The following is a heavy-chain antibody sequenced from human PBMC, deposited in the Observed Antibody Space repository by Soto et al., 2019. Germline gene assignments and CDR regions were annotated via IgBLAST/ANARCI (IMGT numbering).Heavy chain of an antibody. Sequence: GSLRLSCEASGFTFSDDWMDWVRPAPGKGLEWVANIKPDGSDGYYADSVKGRFIISRDNAKNYLYMQMNSLRGEDTALYYCVKDTKPGGADVWGQGTTVTVSS. V-gene: IGHV3-7*03. CDR1: GFTFSDDW. D-gene: IGHD5-18*01. J-gene: IGHJ6*02. CDR3: VKDTKPGGADV. CDR2: IKPDGSDG.